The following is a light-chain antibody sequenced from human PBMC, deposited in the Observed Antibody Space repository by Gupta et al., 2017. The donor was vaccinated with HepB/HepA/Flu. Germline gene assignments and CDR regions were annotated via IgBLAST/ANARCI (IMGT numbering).Light chain of an antibody. CDR2: LGS. Sequence: DIVLTQSPLSLSVSPGEAASISCRSSQSLLHRYGNSYVAWYLQKPGQSPRLLIYLGSNRASGIPDRFSGSESGTGFTLKISRVESEDVGVYYCMQDLQGPYTFGQGTKLEIK. CDR3: MQDLQGPYT. V-gene: IGKV2-28*01. J-gene: IGKJ2*01. CDR1: QSLLHRYGNSY.